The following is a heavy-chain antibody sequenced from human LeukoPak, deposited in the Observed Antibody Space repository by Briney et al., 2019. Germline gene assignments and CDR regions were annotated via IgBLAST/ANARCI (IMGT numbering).Heavy chain of an antibody. CDR3: ATYSSSWYYRGLHGDY. Sequence: GGSLRLSCAASGFTFSSYGMHWVRQAPGKGLEWVAFIRYDGSNKYYADSVKGRFTISRDNSKNTLYLQMNSLRAEDTAVYYCATYSSSWYYRGLHGDYWGQGTLVTVSS. J-gene: IGHJ4*02. D-gene: IGHD6-13*01. CDR1: GFTFSSYG. CDR2: IRYDGSNK. V-gene: IGHV3-30*02.